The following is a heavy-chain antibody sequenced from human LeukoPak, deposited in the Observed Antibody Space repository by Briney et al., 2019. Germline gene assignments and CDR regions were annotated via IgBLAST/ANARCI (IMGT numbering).Heavy chain of an antibody. V-gene: IGHV4-34*01. D-gene: IGHD3-10*01. J-gene: IGHJ4*02. CDR1: GGSFSDYY. Sequence: PSETLSLTCAVYGGSFSDYYRNWIRQPPGKGLEWIGEINQSGTTNYNPSLKSRLTISLDTSKNHFSLKLTSATAADTALYYCAGGATPGVFWGQGILVTVSA. CDR3: AGGATPGVF. CDR2: INQSGTT.